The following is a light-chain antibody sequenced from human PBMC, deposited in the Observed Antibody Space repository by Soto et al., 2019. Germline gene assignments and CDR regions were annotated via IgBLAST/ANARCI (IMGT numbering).Light chain of an antibody. CDR2: EVS. CDR1: SSDVGGYNY. J-gene: IGLJ2*01. Sequence: QSALTQPPSASGSPGQSVTISCTGTSSDVGGYNYVSWYQQHPGKAPKLMIYEVSKRPSGVPDRCSGSKSGNTASLTVSGLQAEDEADYYCSSYGGSNNYVVFGGGTKLTVL. CDR3: SSYGGSNNYVV. V-gene: IGLV2-8*01.